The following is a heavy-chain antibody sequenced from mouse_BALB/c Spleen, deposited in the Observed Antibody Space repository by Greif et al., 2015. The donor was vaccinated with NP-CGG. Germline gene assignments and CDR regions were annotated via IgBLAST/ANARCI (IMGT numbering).Heavy chain of an antibody. V-gene: IGHV1-69*01. Sequence: QVQLQQSGAELVMPGASVKMSCKASGYTFTDYWMHWVKQRPGQGLEWIGAIDTSDSYTSYNQKFKGKATLTVDESSSTAYMQLSSLTSEDSAVYYCAREGYDGSGFAYWGQGTLVTVSA. CDR2: IDTSDSYT. D-gene: IGHD2-2*01. CDR1: GYTFTDYW. CDR3: AREGYDGSGFAY. J-gene: IGHJ3*01.